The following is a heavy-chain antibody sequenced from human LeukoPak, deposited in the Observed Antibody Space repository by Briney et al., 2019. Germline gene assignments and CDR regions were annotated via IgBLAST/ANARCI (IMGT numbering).Heavy chain of an antibody. Sequence: APVKVSCKASGYTFISYDINWVRQATGQGLEWMGWMNPNSGITGYAQKFQGRVSMTRNTSIGTAYMELSSLKSEHTAVYYCARGLYYYDSNGRTPYDYWGQGTLVTVSS. V-gene: IGHV1-8*01. CDR1: GYTFISYD. J-gene: IGHJ4*02. CDR3: ARGLYYYDSNGRTPYDY. CDR2: MNPNSGIT. D-gene: IGHD3-22*01.